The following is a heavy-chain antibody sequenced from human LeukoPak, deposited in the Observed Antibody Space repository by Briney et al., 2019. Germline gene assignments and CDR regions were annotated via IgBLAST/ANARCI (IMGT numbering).Heavy chain of an antibody. V-gene: IGHV4-30-2*01. CDR3: ARANASGTQIDY. Sequence: SQTLSLTCAVSGGSISSGGYSWSWIRQPPGKGLEWIGYIYHSGSTYYNPSLKSRVTISVDRSKNQFSLKLSSVTAADTAVYYCARANASGTQIDYWGQGTLVTVSS. J-gene: IGHJ4*02. D-gene: IGHD3-10*01. CDR1: GGSISSGGYS. CDR2: IYHSGST.